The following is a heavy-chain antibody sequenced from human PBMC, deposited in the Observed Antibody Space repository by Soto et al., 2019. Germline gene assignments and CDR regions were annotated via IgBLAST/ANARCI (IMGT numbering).Heavy chain of an antibody. V-gene: IGHV5-10-1*01. D-gene: IGHD6-19*01. CDR1: GYSFTSYW. J-gene: IGHJ6*02. CDR3: ARHSAAVAGLGYYYGMDV. Sequence: PGESLKISCKGSGYSFTSYWISWVRQMPGKGLEWMGRIDPSDSYTNYSPSFQGHVTISADKSISTAYLQWSSLKASDTAMYYCARHSAAVAGLGYYYGMDVWGQGTTVTVSS. CDR2: IDPSDSYT.